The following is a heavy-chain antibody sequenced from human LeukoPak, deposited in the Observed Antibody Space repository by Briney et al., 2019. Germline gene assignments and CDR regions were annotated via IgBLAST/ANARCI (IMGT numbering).Heavy chain of an antibody. CDR3: ARVSAHRYFDY. Sequence: ASVKVSCKASGYTFTGYYMHWVRQAPGQGLEWMGIINPSGGSTSYAQKFQGRVTMTRDTSTSTVYMELSSLRSEDTAVYYCARVSAHRYFDYWGQGTLVTVSS. CDR2: INPSGGST. D-gene: IGHD1-14*01. J-gene: IGHJ4*02. V-gene: IGHV1-46*01. CDR1: GYTFTGYY.